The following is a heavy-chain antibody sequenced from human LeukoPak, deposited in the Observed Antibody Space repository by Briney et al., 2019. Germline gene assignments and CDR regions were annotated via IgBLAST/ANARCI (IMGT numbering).Heavy chain of an antibody. CDR2: VYSNGDT. V-gene: IGHV3-53*01. J-gene: IGHJ6*02. Sequence: PGGSLRLSCAVSGFTFSRYWMSWVRQAPGRGLEWVSVVYSNGDTNYAGSVKGRFTISRDNSKNTLYLQMNSLRVEDTAVYYCAREKEPILLASSYYHYGMDAWGQGTTVTVSS. CDR1: GFTFSRYW. CDR3: AREKEPILLASSYYHYGMDA. D-gene: IGHD3-10*01.